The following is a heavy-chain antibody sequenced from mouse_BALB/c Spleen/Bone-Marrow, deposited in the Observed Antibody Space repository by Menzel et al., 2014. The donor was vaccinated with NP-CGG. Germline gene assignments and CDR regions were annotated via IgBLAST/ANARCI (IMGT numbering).Heavy chain of an antibody. J-gene: IGHJ4*01. Sequence: EVKLVESGPELVKPGASMKISCKASGYSFTGYTMNWVKQSHGKNLEWIGLINPYNGGTSYNQKFKGKATLTVDKSSSTAYMELLSLTSEDSAVYYCARGPHYYDSRDYAMDYWGQGTSVTVSS. D-gene: IGHD1-1*01. V-gene: IGHV1-18*01. CDR1: GYSFTGYT. CDR3: ARGPHYYDSRDYAMDY. CDR2: INPYNGGT.